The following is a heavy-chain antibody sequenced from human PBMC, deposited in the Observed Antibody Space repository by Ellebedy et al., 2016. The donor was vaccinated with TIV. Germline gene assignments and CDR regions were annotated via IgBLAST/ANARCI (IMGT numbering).Heavy chain of an antibody. V-gene: IGHV3-23*01. Sequence: GESLKISCAASGFTFSSYAMSWVRQAPGKGLEWVSAISGSGGSTYYADSVKGRFTISRDNSKNTLYLQMNSLRAEDTAVYYCAKDFFERALHSSSWYRLGTPSFQHWGQGTLVTVSS. D-gene: IGHD6-13*01. J-gene: IGHJ1*01. CDR2: ISGSGGST. CDR1: GFTFSSYA. CDR3: AKDFFERALHSSSWYRLGTPSFQH.